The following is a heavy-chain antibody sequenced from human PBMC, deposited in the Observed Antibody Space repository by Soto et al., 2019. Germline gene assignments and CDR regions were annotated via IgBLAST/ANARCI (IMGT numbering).Heavy chain of an antibody. CDR1: GGSISSYY. D-gene: IGHD3-10*01. J-gene: IGHJ3*02. Sequence: PSETLSLTCTVSGGSISSYYWSWIRQPAGKGLEWIGRIYTSGSTNYNPSLKSRVTMSVDTSKNQFSLNLSSVTAAADTAVYYCARDRITLANDAFDIWGQGKMVTVSS. CDR2: IYTSGST. CDR3: ARDRITLANDAFDI. V-gene: IGHV4-4*07.